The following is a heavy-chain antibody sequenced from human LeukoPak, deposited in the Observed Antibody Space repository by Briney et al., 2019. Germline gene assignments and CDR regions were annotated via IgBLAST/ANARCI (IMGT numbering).Heavy chain of an antibody. CDR1: GGSISSLY. CDR3: ARHRAYSSSSPFDY. Sequence: SETLSLTRSVSGGSISSLYWSWIRQPPGKGLEWIGYIYYTGSTNYNPSLKSRVTMFVDMSKNQFSLRLSSVTAADTAVYYCARHRAYSSSSPFDYWGEGTLASVSS. D-gene: IGHD6-6*01. J-gene: IGHJ4*02. CDR2: IYYTGST. V-gene: IGHV4-59*08.